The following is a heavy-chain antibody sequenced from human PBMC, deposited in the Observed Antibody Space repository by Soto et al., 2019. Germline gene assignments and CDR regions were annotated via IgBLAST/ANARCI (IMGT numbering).Heavy chain of an antibody. CDR1: GFTVSSNY. J-gene: IGHJ4*02. D-gene: IGHD6-13*01. V-gene: IGHV3-53*01. CDR2: IYSGGST. Sequence: GGSLRLSCAASGFTVSSNYMSWVRQAPGKGLEWVSVIYSGGSTYYADSVKGRFTISRDNSKNTLYLQMNSLRAEDTAVYYCARAALPGIAGYYFDYWGKGTLVTIAS. CDR3: ARAALPGIAGYYFDY.